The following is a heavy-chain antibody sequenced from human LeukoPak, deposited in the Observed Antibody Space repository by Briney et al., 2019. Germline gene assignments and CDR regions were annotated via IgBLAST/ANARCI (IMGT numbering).Heavy chain of an antibody. D-gene: IGHD3-10*01. Sequence: SETLSLTCAVYVGSFSGYYWSRIRQPPGKGLEWIGEINHSGSTNYNSSLKSRVTISVDTSKNQFSLKLSSVTAADTAVYYCARGYYGSGSHCCHMDVWGKGTTITVS. J-gene: IGHJ6*03. CDR3: ARGYYGSGSHCCHMDV. CDR2: INHSGST. CDR1: VGSFSGYY. V-gene: IGHV4-34*01.